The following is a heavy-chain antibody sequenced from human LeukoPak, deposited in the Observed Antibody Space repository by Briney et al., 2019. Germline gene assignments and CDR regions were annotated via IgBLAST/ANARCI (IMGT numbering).Heavy chain of an antibody. CDR2: IHTSGST. Sequence: SETLSLTCTVSGVSISTYYWSWIRQPAGKGLEWIGRIHTSGSTNYNPSLKSRVTMSVDTSKNQFSLNLSPVTAADTAVYYCARTNYYDSSGYSERKYYFDYWGQGTLVTVSS. D-gene: IGHD3-22*01. V-gene: IGHV4-4*07. J-gene: IGHJ4*02. CDR1: GVSISTYY. CDR3: ARTNYYDSSGYSERKYYFDY.